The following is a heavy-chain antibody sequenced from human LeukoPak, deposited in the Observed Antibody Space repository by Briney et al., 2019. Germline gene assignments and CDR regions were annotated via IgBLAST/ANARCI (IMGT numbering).Heavy chain of an antibody. CDR3: ARGGTQSPID. Sequence: GGSLRLSCAASGFTFSSDWMIWLRQAPEKGLEWVANIKEDGSATYYVDSVKGRFTISRDNAKNSLYLQMNSLRVEDTAVYYCARGGTQSPIDWGPGTLVTVSS. CDR1: GFTFSSDW. D-gene: IGHD2/OR15-2a*01. V-gene: IGHV3-7*01. CDR2: IKEDGSAT. J-gene: IGHJ4*02.